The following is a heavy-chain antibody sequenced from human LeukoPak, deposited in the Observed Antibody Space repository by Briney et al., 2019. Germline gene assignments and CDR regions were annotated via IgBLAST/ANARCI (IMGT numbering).Heavy chain of an antibody. CDR1: GFTFSRYW. CDR2: IKEDGSEK. Sequence: PAGSLRLSCTASGFTFSRYWMSWVRQVPGKGLEWVANIKEDGSEKYYVDSVKGRFTISRGSAMDSLYLQMISLRAEDTAVYYCARDANWASDYWGQGALVTVSS. V-gene: IGHV3-7*05. J-gene: IGHJ4*02. CDR3: ARDANWASDY. D-gene: IGHD7-27*01.